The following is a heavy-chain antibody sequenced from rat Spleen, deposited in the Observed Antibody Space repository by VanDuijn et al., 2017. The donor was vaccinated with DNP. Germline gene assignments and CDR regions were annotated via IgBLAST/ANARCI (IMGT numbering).Heavy chain of an antibody. J-gene: IGHJ2*01. CDR3: AKGPNYGGYSDYFDN. CDR1: GFNFNDYW. Sequence: EVQLVESGGGLVQPGNSLKLSCTASGFNFNDYWMGWVRQAPGKGLEWIGEINKDSSTIVYTPSLKDKFTISRDNAQNTLYLQMSKLGSEDTALYYCAKGPNYGGYSDYFDNWGQGVMVTVSS. CDR2: INKDSSTI. D-gene: IGHD1-11*01. V-gene: IGHV4-2*01.